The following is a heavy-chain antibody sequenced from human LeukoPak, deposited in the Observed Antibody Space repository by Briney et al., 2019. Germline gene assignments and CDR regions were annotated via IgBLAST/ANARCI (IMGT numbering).Heavy chain of an antibody. CDR2: INAGNGNT. V-gene: IGHV1-3*01. Sequence: ASVKVSCKASGYTFTSYAMHWVRQAPGQRLEWMGWINAGNGNTKYSQKFQGRVTITRDTSASTAYMELSSLRSEDTAVYYCARAVTTVSSYYYYGMDVWGQGTTVTVSS. CDR3: ARAVTTVSSYYYYGMDV. CDR1: GYTFTSYA. D-gene: IGHD4-17*01. J-gene: IGHJ6*02.